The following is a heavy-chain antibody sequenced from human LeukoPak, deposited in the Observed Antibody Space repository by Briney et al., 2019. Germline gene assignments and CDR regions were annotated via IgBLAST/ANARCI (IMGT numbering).Heavy chain of an antibody. CDR2: INPNSGGT. J-gene: IGHJ4*02. CDR1: GYTFTGYY. V-gene: IGHV1-2*02. D-gene: IGHD1-26*01. CDR3: ARADSGSYYGY. Sequence: GASVKVSCKASGYTFTGYYMHWVRQAPGQGLEWMGWINPNSGGTNYAQKFQGRVTMTRDTSIGTAYMGLSRLRSDDTAVYYCARADSGSYYGYWGQGTLVTVSS.